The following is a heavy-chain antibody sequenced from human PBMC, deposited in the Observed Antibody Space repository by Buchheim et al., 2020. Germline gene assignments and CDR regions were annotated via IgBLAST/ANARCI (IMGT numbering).Heavy chain of an antibody. V-gene: IGHV3-30*02. Sequence: QVQVVESGGGVVQPGQSLRLSCVASGFTFSGYGMHWVRQAPGKGLEWVSFIRYDGTNKHYADSVKGRFTISRDNSKRTLWLTMNNLRAEDTALYYCAKDSGWYENYYRLGIDVWGQGTT. CDR1: GFTFSGYG. CDR2: IRYDGTNK. J-gene: IGHJ6*02. D-gene: IGHD6-19*01. CDR3: AKDSGWYENYYRLGIDV.